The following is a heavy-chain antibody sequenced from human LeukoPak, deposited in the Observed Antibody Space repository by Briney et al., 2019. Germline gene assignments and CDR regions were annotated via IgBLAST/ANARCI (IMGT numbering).Heavy chain of an antibody. Sequence: PSETLSLTCAVYGGSFSGYYWSWLRQPPGKGLECIGEINHSGRTNYNPSLKSRVTITLDTTKNEYSLELTSVTAADTAVYYCARGPHTGVNYYDSSGYYYWGQGTLVTVSS. D-gene: IGHD3-22*01. CDR2: INHSGRT. CDR3: ARGPHTGVNYYDSSGYYY. V-gene: IGHV4-34*01. J-gene: IGHJ4*02. CDR1: GGSFSGYY.